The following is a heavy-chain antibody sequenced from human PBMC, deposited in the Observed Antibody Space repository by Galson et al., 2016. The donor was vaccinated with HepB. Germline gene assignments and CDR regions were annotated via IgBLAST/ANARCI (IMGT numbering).Heavy chain of an antibody. V-gene: IGHV4-34*01. J-gene: IGHJ3*02. Sequence: LRLSCAASGFSFRDYYMSWTRQAPGKGLEWIGEISHSGSTNYNPSLKSRVTISVDKSKNHFSLKLNSVTAADTAVYYCARGGPSARFDELHWEVDAFDIWGQGTMVTVSS. CDR2: ISHSGST. D-gene: IGHD3-10*01. CDR3: ARGGPSARFDELHWEVDAFDI. CDR1: GFSFRDYY.